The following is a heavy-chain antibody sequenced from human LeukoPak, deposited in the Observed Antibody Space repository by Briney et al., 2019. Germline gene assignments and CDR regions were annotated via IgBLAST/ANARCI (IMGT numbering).Heavy chain of an antibody. Sequence: PSETLSLTCTVSGYSISSGYYWGWIRQPPGKGLEWIGSIYHSGSTYYNPSLKRRVTISVDTSKNQFSLKLSSVTAADTAVYYCARDLIVGASNDYWGQGTLVTVSS. CDR2: IYHSGST. D-gene: IGHD1-26*01. CDR3: ARDLIVGASNDY. J-gene: IGHJ4*02. V-gene: IGHV4-38-2*02. CDR1: GYSISSGYY.